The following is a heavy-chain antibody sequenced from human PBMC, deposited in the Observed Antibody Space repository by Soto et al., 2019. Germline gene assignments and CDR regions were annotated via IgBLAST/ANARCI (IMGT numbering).Heavy chain of an antibody. CDR1: GFTFSSYA. CDR3: AKAHIVVVTAPGYGMDV. J-gene: IGHJ6*02. D-gene: IGHD2-21*02. V-gene: IGHV3-23*01. CDR2: ISGSGGST. Sequence: EVQLLESGGGLVQPGGSLRLSCAASGFTFSSYAMSWVRQAPGKGLEWVSAISGSGGSTYYADSVKGRFTISRDNSKNTLYLQMNSLRAEDTAVYYCAKAHIVVVTAPGYGMDVWGQGTTVTVSS.